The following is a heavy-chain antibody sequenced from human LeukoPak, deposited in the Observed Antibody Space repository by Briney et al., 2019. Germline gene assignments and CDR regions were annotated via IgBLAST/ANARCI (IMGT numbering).Heavy chain of an antibody. Sequence: PSETLSLTCAVHGGSFSGYYWSWIRQPPGKGLEWIGEINHSGSTNYNPSLKSRVTISVDTSKNQFSLKLSSVTAADTAVYYCARFSQNCSGGSCYSGVNWFDPWGQGTLVTVSS. J-gene: IGHJ5*02. CDR3: ARFSQNCSGGSCYSGVNWFDP. CDR1: GGSFSGYY. V-gene: IGHV4-34*01. CDR2: INHSGST. D-gene: IGHD2-15*01.